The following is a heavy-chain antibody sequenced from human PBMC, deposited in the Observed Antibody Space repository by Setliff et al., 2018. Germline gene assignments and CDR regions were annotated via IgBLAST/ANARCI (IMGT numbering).Heavy chain of an antibody. CDR3: VRKPRGDWQFYFDH. CDR1: GYRFTSYW. Sequence: GESLKISCKGSGYRFTSYWIGWVRQMPGKGLEWMGIIFPGNSDTRYSPSFRGKVTVSADKSINTAYLQWSSLKASDTAVYYCVRKPRGDWQFYFDHWGQGTLVTVSS. D-gene: IGHD2-21*01. CDR2: IFPGNSDT. J-gene: IGHJ4*02. V-gene: IGHV5-51*01.